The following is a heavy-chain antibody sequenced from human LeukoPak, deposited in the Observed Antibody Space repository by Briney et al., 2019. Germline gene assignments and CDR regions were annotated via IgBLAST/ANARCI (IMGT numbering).Heavy chain of an antibody. Sequence: PGGSLRLSCAASGFTFSSYAMHWVRQAPGKGLERVAVISYDGSNKYYADSVKGRFTISRDNSKNTLYLQMNSLRAEDTAVYYCARVAIVVVPAASSTILLDYWGQGTLVTVSS. V-gene: IGHV3-30-3*01. CDR1: GFTFSSYA. CDR2: ISYDGSNK. D-gene: IGHD2-2*01. J-gene: IGHJ4*02. CDR3: ARVAIVVVPAASSTILLDY.